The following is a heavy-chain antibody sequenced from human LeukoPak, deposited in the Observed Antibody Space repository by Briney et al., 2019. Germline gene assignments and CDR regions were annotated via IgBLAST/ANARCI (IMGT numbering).Heavy chain of an antibody. CDR2: INPNSGGT. J-gene: IGHJ6*03. V-gene: IGHV1-2*02. CDR1: GYTFTGYY. D-gene: IGHD3-22*01. Sequence: ASVKVSCKASGYTFTGYYMHWVRQAPGQGLEWMGWINPNSGGTNYAQKFQGRVTMTRDTSISTAYMELSRLRSDDTAVYYCARARHRYYDSSGYSNYMDVWGKGTTVTVSS. CDR3: ARARHRYYDSSGYSNYMDV.